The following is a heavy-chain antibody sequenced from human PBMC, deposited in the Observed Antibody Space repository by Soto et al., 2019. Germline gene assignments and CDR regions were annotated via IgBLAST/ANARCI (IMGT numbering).Heavy chain of an antibody. D-gene: IGHD6-13*01. CDR2: INHSGST. CDR3: ASKEAAADSRFDY. V-gene: IGHV4-34*01. Sequence: SETLSLTWAVYGGSFSGYYWSWIRQPPGKGLEWIGEINHSGSTNYNPSLKSRVTISVDTSKNQFSLKLSSVTAADTAVYYCASKEAAADSRFDYWGQGTLVTVSS. CDR1: GGSFSGYY. J-gene: IGHJ4*02.